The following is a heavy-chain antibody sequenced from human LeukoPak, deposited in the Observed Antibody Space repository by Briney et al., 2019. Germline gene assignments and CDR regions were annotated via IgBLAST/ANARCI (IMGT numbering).Heavy chain of an antibody. CDR2: IKSKNVGGTT. J-gene: IGHJ4*02. D-gene: IGHD3-10*01. CDR3: ITEYYGSAMY. V-gene: IGHV3-15*01. CDR1: GXTFSTAW. Sequence: KPGGSLRLSCAASGXTFSTAWMSWVRQAPGKGLEWVGRIKSKNVGGTTDFTAPVKGRFTISRDDSKNTVYLQMNSLKTEDTAVYYCITEYYGSAMYWGQGALVTVSS.